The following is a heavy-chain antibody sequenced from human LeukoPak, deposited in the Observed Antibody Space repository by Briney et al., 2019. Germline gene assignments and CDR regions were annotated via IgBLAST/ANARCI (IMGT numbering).Heavy chain of an antibody. D-gene: IGHD6-13*01. V-gene: IGHV3-21*01. CDR3: ARLRSSSWFDY. Sequence: GGSLRLSCAASGFTFSSYAMTWVRQAPGKGLEWVSSINSDSNYIYYAASMKGRFTISRDNALNSLYLQMNSLRAEDTAVYYCARLRSSSWFDYWGQGTLVTVSS. CDR1: GFTFSSYA. J-gene: IGHJ5*01. CDR2: INSDSNYI.